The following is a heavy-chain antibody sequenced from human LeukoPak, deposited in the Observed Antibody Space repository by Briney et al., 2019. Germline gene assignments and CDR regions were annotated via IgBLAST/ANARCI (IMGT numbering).Heavy chain of an antibody. V-gene: IGHV3-20*04. CDR3: ARVYSSSSGLNYYYYMDV. J-gene: IGHJ6*03. Sequence: PGGSLRLSCAASGSTFDDYGMSWVRQAPGKGLEWVSGINWNGGSTGYADSVKGRFTISRDNAKNSLYLQMNSLRAEDTALYYCARVYSSSSGLNYYYYMDVWGKGTTVTVSS. CDR1: GSTFDDYG. D-gene: IGHD6-6*01. CDR2: INWNGGST.